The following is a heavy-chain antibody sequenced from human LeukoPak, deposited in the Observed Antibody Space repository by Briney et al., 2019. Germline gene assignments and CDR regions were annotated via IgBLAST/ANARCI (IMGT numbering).Heavy chain of an antibody. V-gene: IGHV2-5*01. J-gene: IGHJ4*02. Sequence: SGPTLVKPTQTLTLTCTFCGCSLSTGGVGGGWVGQPPGEAVEWLTLIYLNDDKRYSPSMKTTLTITKDTSKDQVVLTVTNMHPVDTATYYCAHRPGTLGEYRGYGVGYFDYWGQGTLVTVSS. CDR2: IYLNDDK. CDR3: AHRPGTLGEYRGYGVGYFDY. CDR1: GCSLSTGGVG. D-gene: IGHD5-12*01.